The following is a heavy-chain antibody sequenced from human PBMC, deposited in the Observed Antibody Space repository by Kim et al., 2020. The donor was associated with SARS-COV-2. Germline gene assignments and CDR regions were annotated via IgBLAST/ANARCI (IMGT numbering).Heavy chain of an antibody. Sequence: ASVKVSCKASGYTFTSYDINWVRQATGQGLEWMGWMNPNSGNTGYAQKFQGRVTMTRNTSISTAYMELSSLRSEDTAVYYCARGGCSGGSCYSYYYYMDVWGKGTTVTVSS. CDR2: MNPNSGNT. CDR3: ARGGCSGGSCYSYYYYMDV. V-gene: IGHV1-8*01. CDR1: GYTFTSYD. J-gene: IGHJ6*03. D-gene: IGHD2-15*01.